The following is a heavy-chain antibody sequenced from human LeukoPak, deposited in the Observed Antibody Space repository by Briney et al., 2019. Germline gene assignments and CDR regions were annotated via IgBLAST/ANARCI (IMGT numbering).Heavy chain of an antibody. CDR3: AREIVATAATPYYYYGMDV. Sequence: ASVKVSCKASVGTFSSYAISWVRQAPGQGLEWMGRIIPILGIANYAQKFQGRVTITADKSTSTAYMELSSLRSEDTAVYYCAREIVATAATPYYYYGMDVWGQGTTVTVSS. CDR2: IIPILGIA. V-gene: IGHV1-69*04. D-gene: IGHD5-12*01. J-gene: IGHJ6*02. CDR1: VGTFSSYA.